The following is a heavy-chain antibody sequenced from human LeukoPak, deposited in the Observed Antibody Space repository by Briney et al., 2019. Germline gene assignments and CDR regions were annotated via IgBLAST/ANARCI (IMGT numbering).Heavy chain of an antibody. CDR3: ARRLYYYDSSGKGGFDP. J-gene: IGHJ5*02. Sequence: SSETLSLTCNVSGVSISSSSYYWGWIRQPPGKGLEWIGSIYSSGSTYYNSSLKSRVTISIDTSKNQVSLKLSSVTAADTAVYYCARRLYYYDSSGKGGFDPWGQGTLVTVSS. CDR2: IYSSGST. D-gene: IGHD3-22*01. CDR1: GVSISSSSYY. V-gene: IGHV4-39*01.